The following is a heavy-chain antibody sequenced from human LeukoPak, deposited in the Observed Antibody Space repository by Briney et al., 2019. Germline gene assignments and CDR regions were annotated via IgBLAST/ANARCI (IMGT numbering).Heavy chain of an antibody. CDR2: IIPIFGTA. D-gene: IGHD6-13*01. CDR3: ARSSIIAAAGPYYFDY. CDR1: GGTFSSYA. Sequence: AAVKVSCKASGGTFSSYAISWVRQAPVQGLEWMGGIIPIFGTANYAQKFQGRVTITADKSTSTAYMELSSLRSEDTAVYYCARSSIIAAAGPYYFDYWGQGTLVTVSS. J-gene: IGHJ4*02. V-gene: IGHV1-69*06.